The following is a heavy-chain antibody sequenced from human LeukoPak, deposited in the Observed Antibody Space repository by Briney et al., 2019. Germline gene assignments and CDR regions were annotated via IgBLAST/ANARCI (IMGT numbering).Heavy chain of an antibody. V-gene: IGHV1-18*01. CDR1: GFSFVDYG. CDR2: TNPYNGNT. CDR3: ARAEMATRPSDY. J-gene: IGHJ4*02. D-gene: IGHD5-24*01. Sequence: GASVKVSCKTSGFSFVDYGVNWLRRAPGQGLEWMGWTNPYNGNTKYAQKLQGRATVTTDTSTNTTYLEVRSLRSDDTAVYYCARAEMATRPSDYWGQGTLVTVSS.